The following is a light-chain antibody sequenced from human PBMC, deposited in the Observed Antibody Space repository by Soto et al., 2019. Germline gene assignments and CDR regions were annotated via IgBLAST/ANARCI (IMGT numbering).Light chain of an antibody. CDR1: KLGDKY. CDR3: QAWVSSTGV. J-gene: IGLJ1*01. V-gene: IGLV3-1*01. CDR2: QDS. Sequence: SSELTQPPSVSVSPGQTASITCSGDKLGDKYACWYQQKPGQSPVLVIYQDSKRPSGIPERFSGSNSGNTATLTISGTQAMDEADYYCQAWVSSTGVFGTGTKLTVL.